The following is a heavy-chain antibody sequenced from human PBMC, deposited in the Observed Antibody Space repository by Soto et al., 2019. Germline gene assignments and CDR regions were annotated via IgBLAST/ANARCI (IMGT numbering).Heavy chain of an antibody. CDR1: GYTFTSYA. J-gene: IGHJ3*02. D-gene: IGHD2-15*01. CDR2: INAGNGNT. V-gene: IGHV1-3*01. CDR3: ARDLYCSGGSCYSDAFDI. Sequence: ASVKVSCKASGYTFTSYAMHWVRQAPGQRLEWMGWINAGNGNTKYSQKFQGRVTITRDTSASTAYMELSSLRSEDTAVYYCARDLYCSGGSCYSDAFDIWGQGTMVTVSS.